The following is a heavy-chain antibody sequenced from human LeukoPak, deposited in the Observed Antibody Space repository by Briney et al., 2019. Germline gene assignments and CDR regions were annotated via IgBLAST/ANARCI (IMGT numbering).Heavy chain of an antibody. D-gene: IGHD3-16*02. Sequence: GGSLRLSCAASGFTCSTYVMSWVRQAPGKGLEWLSLILHNGDSTYYADSVKGRFTISRDNSKNTLYLQMNSLRAEDAAVYYCARLSSFAFDIWGQGTMVTVSS. CDR1: GFTCSTYV. J-gene: IGHJ3*02. CDR3: ARLSSFAFDI. V-gene: IGHV3-23*01. CDR2: ILHNGDST.